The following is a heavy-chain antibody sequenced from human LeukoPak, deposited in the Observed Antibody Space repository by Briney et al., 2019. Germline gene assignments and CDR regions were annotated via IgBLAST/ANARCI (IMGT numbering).Heavy chain of an antibody. CDR2: IYYSGST. CDR3: ARSITMRKPNYYYYMDV. J-gene: IGHJ6*03. D-gene: IGHD3-22*01. Sequence: PSETLSLTCTVSGGSISSSSYYWGWIRQPPGKGLEWIGSIYYSGSTYYNPSLKSRVTISVDTSKNQFSLKLSSVTAADTAVYYCARSITMRKPNYYYYMDVWGKGTTVTVSS. V-gene: IGHV4-39*01. CDR1: GGSISSSSYY.